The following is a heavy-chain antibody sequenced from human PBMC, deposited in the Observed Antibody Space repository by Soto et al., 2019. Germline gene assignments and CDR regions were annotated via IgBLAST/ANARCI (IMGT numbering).Heavy chain of an antibody. J-gene: IGHJ6*02. CDR3: ASYSSGRFGMDV. Sequence: GESLKISCKGSGYSFTSYWISWVRQMPGKGLEWMGRVDPSDSYSNYSPSFQGHVTISADKSISTAYLQWSSLKASDTAMYYCASYSSGRFGMDVWGQGTTVTVSS. V-gene: IGHV5-10-1*01. CDR2: VDPSDSYS. D-gene: IGHD2-15*01. CDR1: GYSFTSYW.